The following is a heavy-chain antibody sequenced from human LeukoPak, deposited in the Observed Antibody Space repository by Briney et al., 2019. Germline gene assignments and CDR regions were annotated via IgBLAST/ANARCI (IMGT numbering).Heavy chain of an antibody. Sequence: ASVKVSCKASGYTFTSYDISWVRQAPGQGLEWMGWISAYNGNTNYAQMLQGRVTMTTDTSTSTAYMELRSLRSDDTAVYYCXXXXXYYDSSGSNWFDPWGQGTLVTVSS. V-gene: IGHV1-18*01. J-gene: IGHJ5*02. CDR1: GYTFTSYD. CDR3: XXXXXYYDSSGSNWFDP. D-gene: IGHD3-22*01. CDR2: ISAYNGNT.